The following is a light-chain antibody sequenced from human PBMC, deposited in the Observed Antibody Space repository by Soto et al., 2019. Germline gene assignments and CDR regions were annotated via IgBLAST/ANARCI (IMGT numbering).Light chain of an antibody. CDR3: YSYTSSSTYV. V-gene: IGLV2-18*02. Sequence: QSVLTQPPSVSGSPGQSFTISRTGTSSDVGGYNRVSWYQQPPGTAPKLVIYEVIHRPSGVPARFSGSKSGNTASLTISGLQAEDEADYYCYSYTSSSTYVFGTGTKVTVL. CDR1: SSDVGGYNR. J-gene: IGLJ1*01. CDR2: EVI.